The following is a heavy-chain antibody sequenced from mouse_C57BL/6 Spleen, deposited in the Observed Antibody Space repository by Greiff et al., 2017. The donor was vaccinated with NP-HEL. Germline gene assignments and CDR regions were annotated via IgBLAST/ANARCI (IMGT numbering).Heavy chain of an antibody. D-gene: IGHD4-1*01. CDR1: GYTFTSYW. V-gene: IGHV1-55*01. J-gene: IGHJ2*01. CDR2: IYPGSGST. Sequence: VQLQQPGAELVKPGASVKMSCKASGYTFTSYWINWVKQRPGQGLEWIGDIYPGSGSTNYNEKFKSKATLTVDTSSSTAYMQLSSLTSEDSAVYYCSRGLGRRDYFDYWGQGTTLTVSS. CDR3: SRGLGRRDYFDY.